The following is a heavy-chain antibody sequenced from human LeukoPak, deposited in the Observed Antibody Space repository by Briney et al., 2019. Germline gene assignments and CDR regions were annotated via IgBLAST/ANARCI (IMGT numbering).Heavy chain of an antibody. Sequence: GGSLRLSCAASGFTFSGSAMHWVRQASGKGLEWVGRIRSKANSYATAYAASVKGRFTISRDDSKNTAYLQMNSLKTEDTAVYYCTRLQGDVDTAMVGLYWGQGTLVTVSS. J-gene: IGHJ4*02. CDR2: IRSKANSYAT. CDR3: TRLQGDVDTAMVGLY. D-gene: IGHD5-18*01. CDR1: GFTFSGSA. V-gene: IGHV3-73*01.